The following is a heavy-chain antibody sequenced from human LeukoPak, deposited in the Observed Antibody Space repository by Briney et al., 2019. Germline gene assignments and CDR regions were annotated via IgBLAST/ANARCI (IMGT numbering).Heavy chain of an antibody. V-gene: IGHV6-1*01. CDR3: ARVVGAYHYFDY. CDR2: TYYRSKWYN. Sequence: SQTLSLTCAISGDSVSSNSAAWNWIRQSPSRGLEWLGRTYYRSKWYNDYAVSVKSRITINPDTSKNQFSLMLNSVTAADTAMYYCARVVGAYHYFDYWGQGTLVTVSS. CDR1: GDSVSSNSAA. J-gene: IGHJ4*02. D-gene: IGHD2-15*01.